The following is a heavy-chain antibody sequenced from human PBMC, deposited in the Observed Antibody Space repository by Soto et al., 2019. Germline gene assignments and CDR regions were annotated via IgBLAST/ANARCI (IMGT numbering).Heavy chain of an antibody. D-gene: IGHD3-16*01. J-gene: IGHJ5*02. CDR1: GYSFTNND. Sequence: ASVKVSCKASGYSFTNNDVSWVRQATGQGLEWMGWMNPGSGDTGYAQKFQGRVTMTRDISIATAYMELSSLRSDDTAIYYCARMETFGSLNWLHPWGQGTLVTV. CDR2: MNPGSGDT. CDR3: ARMETFGSLNWLHP. V-gene: IGHV1-8*01.